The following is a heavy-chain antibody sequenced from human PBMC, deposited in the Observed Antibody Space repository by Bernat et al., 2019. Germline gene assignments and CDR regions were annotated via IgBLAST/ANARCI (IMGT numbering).Heavy chain of an antibody. CDR3: AREIGTLWGSHRYWYFDL. Sequence: QLQLQESGPGLVKPSETLSLTCTVSGGSISSSSYYWGWIRQPPGKGLEWIGSIYYSGSTYYNPSLKSRVTISVDTSKNQFSLKLSSVTAADTAVYYCAREIGTLWGSHRYWYFDLWGRDTLVTVSS. V-gene: IGHV4-39*07. CDR1: GGSISSSSYY. J-gene: IGHJ2*01. CDR2: IYYSGST. D-gene: IGHD7-27*01.